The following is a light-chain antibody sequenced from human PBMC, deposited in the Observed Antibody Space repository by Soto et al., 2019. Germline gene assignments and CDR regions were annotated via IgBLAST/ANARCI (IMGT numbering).Light chain of an antibody. CDR2: DVV. CDR3: SSSTSTMTNV. J-gene: IGLJ1*01. Sequence: QSALTQPASVSGSPGQSITISCTGTSSDVGGFNSVSWYQLRPGTAPKLILYDVVDRPSGVSYRFSGSKSGNTASLTISGLQAADEADYFCSSSTSTMTNVFGSGTKVPVL. V-gene: IGLV2-14*03. CDR1: SSDVGGFNS.